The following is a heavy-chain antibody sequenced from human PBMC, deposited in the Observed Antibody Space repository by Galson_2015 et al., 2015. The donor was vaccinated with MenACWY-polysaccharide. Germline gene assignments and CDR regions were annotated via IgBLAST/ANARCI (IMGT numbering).Heavy chain of an antibody. V-gene: IGHV3-23*01. CDR2: ISGSGGGT. J-gene: IGHJ3*02. CDR3: AKDNIGCTSASCFAFDI. D-gene: IGHD2-2*01. Sequence: AISGSGGGTKYADSVKGRFTISRDNSKNTLYLQMNSLRAEDTALYYCAKDNIGCTSASCFAFDIWGQGTMVTVSS.